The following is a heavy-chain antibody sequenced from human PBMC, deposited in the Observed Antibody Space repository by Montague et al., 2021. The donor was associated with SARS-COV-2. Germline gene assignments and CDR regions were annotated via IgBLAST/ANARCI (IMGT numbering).Heavy chain of an antibody. J-gene: IGHJ5*02. CDR1: GGSISSTSYY. V-gene: IGHV4-39*01. Sequence: SQTLSLTCTVSGGSISSTSYYWGWTRQPPGKGLEWIGSIYYSGSTYYNPSLKSRVTISVDTSKNQFSLKLSSVTAADTAVYYCVRQPGQWLPREWFWFDPWGQGTLVTVSS. CDR2: IYYSGST. D-gene: IGHD6-19*01. CDR3: VRQPGQWLPREWFWFDP.